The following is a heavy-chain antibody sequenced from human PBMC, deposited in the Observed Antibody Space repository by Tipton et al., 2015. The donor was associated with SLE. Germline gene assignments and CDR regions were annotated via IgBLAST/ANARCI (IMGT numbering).Heavy chain of an antibody. CDR3: AKEGGYVVRDNY. CDR2: IFHSGST. Sequence: TLSLTCTVSGGSISSYYWSWIRQPPGKGLEWIGSIFHSGSTHYNPSLKSRVTISVDTSKNQFSLKLSSVTAADTAVYYCAKEGGYVVRDNYWGQGTLVTVSS. V-gene: IGHV4-59*12. J-gene: IGHJ4*02. D-gene: IGHD3-9*01. CDR1: GGSISSYY.